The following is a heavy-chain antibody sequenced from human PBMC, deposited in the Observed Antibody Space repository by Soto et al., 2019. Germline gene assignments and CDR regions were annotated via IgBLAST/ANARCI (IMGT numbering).Heavy chain of an antibody. CDR1: GGTFSSYA. CDR3: ARVGYSYGLYWFDP. J-gene: IGHJ5*02. V-gene: IGHV1-69*06. CDR2: IIPIFGTA. Sequence: SVKVSCDASGGTFSSYAISRVRQAPGQGLEWMGGIIPIFGTANYAQKFQGRVTITADKSTSTAYMELSSLRSEDTAVYYCARVGYSYGLYWFDPWGQGTLVTVSS. D-gene: IGHD5-18*01.